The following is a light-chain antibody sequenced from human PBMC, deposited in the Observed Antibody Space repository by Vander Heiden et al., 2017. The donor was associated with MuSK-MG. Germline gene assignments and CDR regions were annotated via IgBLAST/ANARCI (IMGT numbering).Light chain of an antibody. CDR2: EVR. V-gene: IGLV2-18*02. Sequence: QSALTQPPSVSGSPGKSVTISCTGTSSDVGHDDRVTWYQQAPGTVPRLMIYEVRKRPSGVPDRFSGSRSGNTASLTISGLQAEDEADYYCSSITTSTTFIFGSGTKVTVL. J-gene: IGLJ1*01. CDR3: SSITTSTTFI. CDR1: SSDVGHDDR.